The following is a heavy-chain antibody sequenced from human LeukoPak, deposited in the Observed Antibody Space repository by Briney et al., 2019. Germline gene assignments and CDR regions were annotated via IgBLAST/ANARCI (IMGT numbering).Heavy chain of an antibody. Sequence: PGGSLRLSCAASGFTVSSNYMSWVRQAPGKGLEWVSVIYSGGSTYYADSVKGRFTISRDNSKNTLYLQMNSLRAEDTAVYYCARVFSLATVVYYYYYGMDVWGQGTTVTVSS. J-gene: IGHJ6*02. CDR1: GFTVSSNY. D-gene: IGHD2-15*01. CDR2: IYSGGST. CDR3: ARVFSLATVVYYYYYGMDV. V-gene: IGHV3-53*01.